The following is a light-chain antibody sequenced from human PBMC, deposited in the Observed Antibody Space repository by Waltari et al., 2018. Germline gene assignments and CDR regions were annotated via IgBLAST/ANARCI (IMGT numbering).Light chain of an antibody. CDR2: SNN. J-gene: IGLJ3*02. CDR1: SSNIGSNT. Sequence: QSVLTQPPSASGTPGQRVTISCSGSSSNIGSNTVNWYQPLPGTAPKLLIYSNNRRPPGVPDRLSGSKSGTSASLAISGLQSEDEADYYCAAWDDSLNVWVFGGGTKLTVL. V-gene: IGLV1-44*01. CDR3: AAWDDSLNVWV.